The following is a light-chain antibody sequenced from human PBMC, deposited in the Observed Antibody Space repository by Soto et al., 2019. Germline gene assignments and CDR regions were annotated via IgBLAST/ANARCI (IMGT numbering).Light chain of an antibody. J-gene: IGKJ4*01. V-gene: IGKV1-5*03. CDR3: QQYDSFPLT. CDR1: QSISNW. CDR2: KAS. Sequence: DIQMTQSPSTLSASVGDRVTITCRASQSISNWLAWYQQRPGRAPQLLIHKASTLETGVPSRFSGSGSGTEFTLTISSLQPDDFAGYFCQQYDSFPLTFGGGTKVEIK.